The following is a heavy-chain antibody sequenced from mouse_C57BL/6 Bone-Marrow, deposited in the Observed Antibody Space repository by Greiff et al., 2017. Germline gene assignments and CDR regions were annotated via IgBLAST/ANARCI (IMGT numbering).Heavy chain of an antibody. D-gene: IGHD2-2*01. Sequence: VQLQQSGPGLVKPSQSLSLTCSVTGYSITSGYYWNWIRQFPGNKLEWMGYISYDGSNNYNPSLKNRISITRDTSKNQFFLKLNSVTTEDTATYYCASSMVTYFDYWGQGTTLTVSS. CDR1: GYSITSGYY. V-gene: IGHV3-6*01. CDR3: ASSMVTYFDY. CDR2: ISYDGSN. J-gene: IGHJ2*01.